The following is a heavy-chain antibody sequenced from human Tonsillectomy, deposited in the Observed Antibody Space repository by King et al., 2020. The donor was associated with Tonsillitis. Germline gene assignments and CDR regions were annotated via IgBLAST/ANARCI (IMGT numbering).Heavy chain of an antibody. CDR1: GFTFSSYA. CDR2: ISGSGGST. J-gene: IGHJ4*02. CDR3: AKVRPLGHYYGSWSQAYYFDY. Sequence: VQLVESGGGLVQPGGSLRLSCAASGFTFSSYAMSWVRQAPGKGLEWVSAISGSGGSTYYADSVKGRFTISRDNSKNTRYLQMNSLRAEDTAVYYCAKVRPLGHYYGSWSQAYYFDYWGQGTLVTVSS. V-gene: IGHV3-23*04. D-gene: IGHD3-10*01.